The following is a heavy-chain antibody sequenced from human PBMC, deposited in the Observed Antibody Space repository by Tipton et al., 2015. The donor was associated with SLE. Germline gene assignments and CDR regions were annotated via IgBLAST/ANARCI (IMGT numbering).Heavy chain of an antibody. V-gene: IGHV4-31*03. CDR2: MYHSGST. CDR1: GGSISSGGYY. CDR3: ARAKLAAAPLDFYYGMDV. D-gene: IGHD6-13*01. Sequence: TLSLTCTVSGGSISSGGYYWSWIRQHPGKGLEWIGYMYHSGSTYYNPSLKSRVTISVDTSKNQFSLKLSSVTAADTAVYYCARAKLAAAPLDFYYGMDVWGQGTTVTVSS. J-gene: IGHJ6*02.